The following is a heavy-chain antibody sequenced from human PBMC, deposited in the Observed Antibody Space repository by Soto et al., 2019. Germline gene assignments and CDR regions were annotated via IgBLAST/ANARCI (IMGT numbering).Heavy chain of an antibody. J-gene: IGHJ3*02. D-gene: IGHD2-15*01. CDR2: ISAYNGNT. CDR1: GYTFSCWW. Sequence: ASVKADDRGSGYTFSCWWITWVRKAPGQGLEWMGWISAYNGNTNYAQKLQGRVTMTTDTSTSTAYMELRSLRSDDTAVYYCARDRADIVVVVAATSDAFDIWGQGTMVTVSS. CDR3: ARDRADIVVVVAATSDAFDI. V-gene: IGHV1-18*01.